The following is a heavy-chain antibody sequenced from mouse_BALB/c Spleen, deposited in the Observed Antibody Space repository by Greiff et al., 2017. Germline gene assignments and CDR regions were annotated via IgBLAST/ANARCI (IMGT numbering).Heavy chain of an antibody. Sequence: EVQLVESGAELVKPGASVKLSCTASGFNIKDTYMHWVKQRPEQGLEWIGRIDPANGNTKYDPKFQGKATITADTSSNTAYLQLSSLTSEDTAVYYCASNDYGSSYYAMDYWGQGTSVTVSS. CDR3: ASNDYGSSYYAMDY. CDR1: GFNIKDTY. CDR2: IDPANGNT. V-gene: IGHV14-3*02. D-gene: IGHD1-1*01. J-gene: IGHJ4*01.